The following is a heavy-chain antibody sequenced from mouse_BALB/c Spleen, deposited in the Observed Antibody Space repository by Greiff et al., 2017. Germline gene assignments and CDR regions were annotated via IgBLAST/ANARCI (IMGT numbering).Heavy chain of an antibody. V-gene: IGHV5-12-2*01. D-gene: IGHD1-1*01. CDR2: ISNGGGST. J-gene: IGHJ2*01. Sequence: EVQVVESGGGLVQPGGSLKLSCAASGFTFSSYTMSWVRQTPEKRLEWVAYISNGGGSTYYPDTVKGRFTISRDNAKNTLYLQMSSLKSEDTAMYYCARDRDGSYFDYWGQGTTLTVSS. CDR3: ARDRDGSYFDY. CDR1: GFTFSSYT.